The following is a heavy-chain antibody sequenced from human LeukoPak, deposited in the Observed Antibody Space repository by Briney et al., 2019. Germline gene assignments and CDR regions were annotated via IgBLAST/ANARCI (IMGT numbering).Heavy chain of an antibody. J-gene: IGHJ4*02. Sequence: SETLSLTCTVSGGSISSYYWSWIRQPPGKGLEWIGYIYYSGSTNYNPSLKSRVTISVDTSKNQFSLKLSSVTAADTAVYYCARHNYDSSGELDYWGQGTLVTVSS. CDR3: ARHNYDSSGELDY. V-gene: IGHV4-59*08. CDR1: GGSISSYY. D-gene: IGHD3-22*01. CDR2: IYYSGST.